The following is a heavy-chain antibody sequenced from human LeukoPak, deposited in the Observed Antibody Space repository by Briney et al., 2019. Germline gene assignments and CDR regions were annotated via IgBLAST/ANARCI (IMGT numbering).Heavy chain of an antibody. CDR3: ASSDLWFGELLSY. J-gene: IGHJ4*02. CDR2: IYYSGST. Sequence: KPSETLSLTCTVSGGSISSYYWSWIRQPPGKGLEWIGYIYYSGSTNYNPSLKSRVTISVDTSKNQFSLKLSSVTAADTAVYYCASSDLWFGELLSYWGQGTLVTVSS. V-gene: IGHV4-59*08. D-gene: IGHD3-10*01. CDR1: GGSISSYY.